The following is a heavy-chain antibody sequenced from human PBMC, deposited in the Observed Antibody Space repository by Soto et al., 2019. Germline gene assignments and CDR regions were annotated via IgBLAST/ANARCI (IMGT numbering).Heavy chain of an antibody. V-gene: IGHV1-69*12. J-gene: IGHJ6*02. CDR2: IIPIFGTT. CDR1: GGTFSSYA. Sequence: QVRLVQSGAEVKKPGSSVKVSCKASGGTFSSYAIDWVRQAPGQGLEWMGGIIPIFGTTNYAQKLQGRVNLTADESTRTAYMELSTLRSEDTAVYYCARGTVTGSEYNYYYYGMDVWGQGTTVTVSS. CDR3: ARGTVTGSEYNYYYYGMDV. D-gene: IGHD1-1*01.